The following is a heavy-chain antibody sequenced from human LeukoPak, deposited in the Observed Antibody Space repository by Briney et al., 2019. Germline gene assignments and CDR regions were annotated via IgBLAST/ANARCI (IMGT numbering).Heavy chain of an antibody. Sequence: GGSLRLSCTASGFTFGDYAMTWVRQAPGKGLEWVGFIRSKVYGGTPEYAASVKGRFTISRDDSKGIAYLQMNSLKTEDTAVYYCTRDQTPYYWGQGTLATVSS. CDR1: GFTFGDYA. CDR3: TRDQTPYY. V-gene: IGHV3-49*04. CDR2: IRSKVYGGTP. J-gene: IGHJ4*02.